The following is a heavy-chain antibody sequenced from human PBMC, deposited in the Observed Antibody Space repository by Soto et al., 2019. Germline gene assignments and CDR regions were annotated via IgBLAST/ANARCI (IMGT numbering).Heavy chain of an antibody. D-gene: IGHD3-16*01. J-gene: IGHJ3*02. CDR3: ARDRLVSIYAFDI. V-gene: IGHV1-18*01. CDR1: GYTFISFA. Sequence: QVQLVQSGPEVKKPGASVKVSCKTSGYTFISFAITWVRQAPGQGLEWKGWISTYNGNTNYTPKLQGRVTMTTDTSTRTAYMELRSLSSDDTAVYYCARDRLVSIYAFDIWGQGTMVTVSS. CDR2: ISTYNGNT.